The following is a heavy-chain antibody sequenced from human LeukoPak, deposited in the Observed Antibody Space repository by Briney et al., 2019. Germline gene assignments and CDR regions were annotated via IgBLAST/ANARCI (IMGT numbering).Heavy chain of an antibody. V-gene: IGHV1-69*01. CDR2: IVPLSGTA. CDR3: ARDLGDEGRGENAFAI. CDR1: GGAFRSYF. Sequence: SVKVSCKASGGAFRSYFINWVRQAPGQGLEWMGGIVPLSGTANYAQRFQGRITITADESTATANMELRSLRSEDTAVYYWARDLGDEGRGENAFAIWGQGTMVTVSS. J-gene: IGHJ3*02. D-gene: IGHD3-16*01.